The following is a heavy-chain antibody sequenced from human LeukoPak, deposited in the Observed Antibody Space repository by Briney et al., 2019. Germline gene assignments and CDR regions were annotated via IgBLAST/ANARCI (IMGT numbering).Heavy chain of an antibody. CDR1: GGPISSYY. V-gene: IGHV4-4*07. Sequence: SETLSLTCTVSGGPISSYYWSWIRQPAGKGLEWIGRIYTSGSTNYNPSLKSRVTMSVDTSKNQFSLKLSSVTAADTAVYYCARGGIAARRSAFDIWGQGTMVTVSS. J-gene: IGHJ3*02. CDR3: ARGGIAARRSAFDI. CDR2: IYTSGST. D-gene: IGHD6-6*01.